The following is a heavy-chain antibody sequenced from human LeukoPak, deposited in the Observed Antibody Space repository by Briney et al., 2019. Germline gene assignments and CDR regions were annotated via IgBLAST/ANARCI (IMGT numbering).Heavy chain of an antibody. D-gene: IGHD2-8*01. V-gene: IGHV4-39*01. CDR1: GVSISNTPYY. CDR2: AYYGGSP. J-gene: IGHJ4*02. CDR3: ARRSQPLLMFFDS. Sequence: PSETLSLTCTVSGVSISNTPYYWGWIRQPPGKGLEWIGSAYYGGSPKYNPSLKSRVAISVDTSNNQFSLNLRSVSPADTAVYYCARRSQPLLMFFDSWGQGTQVTVSS.